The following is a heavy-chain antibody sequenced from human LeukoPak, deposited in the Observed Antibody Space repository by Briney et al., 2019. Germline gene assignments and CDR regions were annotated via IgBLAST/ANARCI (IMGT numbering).Heavy chain of an antibody. D-gene: IGHD5-24*01. J-gene: IGHJ4*02. CDR1: GFTFSSYA. CDR3: AKDDAWLQYGN. CDR2: ISGSGGTT. V-gene: IGHV3-23*01. Sequence: GGSLRLSCAASGFTFSSYAMTWVRQAPGKGLEWVSAISGSGGTTYYADSVKGRFTISRDNSKSTVYLQMNSLRPEDTAVYYCAKDDAWLQYGNWGRGTLVTVSS.